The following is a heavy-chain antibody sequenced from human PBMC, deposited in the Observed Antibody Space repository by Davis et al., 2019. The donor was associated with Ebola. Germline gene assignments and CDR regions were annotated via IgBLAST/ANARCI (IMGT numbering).Heavy chain of an antibody. J-gene: IGHJ6*02. Sequence: AASVKVSCKASGYTFTSYAMHWVRQAPGQRLEWTGWINAGNGNTKYSQKFQGRVTITRDTSASTAYMELSSLRSEDTAVYYCARDPARFLEWLGYGMDVWGQGTTVTVSS. D-gene: IGHD3-3*01. CDR3: ARDPARFLEWLGYGMDV. CDR1: GYTFTSYA. CDR2: INAGNGNT. V-gene: IGHV1-3*01.